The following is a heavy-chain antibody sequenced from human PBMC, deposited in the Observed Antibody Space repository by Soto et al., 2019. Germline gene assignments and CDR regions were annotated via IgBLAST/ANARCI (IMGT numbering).Heavy chain of an antibody. V-gene: IGHV1-69*02. CDR1: GGTFSSYT. CDR2: IIPILGIA. J-gene: IGHJ6*02. CDR3: ARASIGGDYYYGMDV. Sequence: SVKVSCKTSGGTFSSYTISWVRQAPGQGLEWMGRIIPILGIANYAQKFQGRVTITADKSTSTAYMELSSLRSEDTAVYYCARASIGGDYYYGMDVWGQGTTVTVSS. D-gene: IGHD1-26*01.